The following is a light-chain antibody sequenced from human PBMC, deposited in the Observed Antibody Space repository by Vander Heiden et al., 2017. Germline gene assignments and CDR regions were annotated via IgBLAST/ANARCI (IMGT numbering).Light chain of an antibody. CDR1: QSVSSSY. CDR3: QQEGSSPRT. CDR2: DAS. Sequence: EIVLTQSPATLSLSPGERATLSCGASQSVSSSYLAWYQQKPGRAPRLLIYDASSRATGIPDRFSGSGSGTDFTLTISRLEPEDFAVYYCQQEGSSPRTFGGRTKVEIK. V-gene: IGKV3D-20*01. J-gene: IGKJ4*01.